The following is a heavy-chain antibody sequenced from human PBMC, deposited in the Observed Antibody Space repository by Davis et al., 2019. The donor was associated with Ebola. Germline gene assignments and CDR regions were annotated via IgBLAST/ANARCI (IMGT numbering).Heavy chain of an antibody. Sequence: PGGSLRLSCAASGFTFRHYAMHCVRQAPGKGLEWVAVVSHSEREKFYADSVKGRFTISRDNSENTLYLQMNSLTADDTAVYYCARAVFHEVVDYWGQGTPVNVSS. D-gene: IGHD2-21*01. CDR3: ARAVFHEVVDY. CDR1: GFTFRHYA. J-gene: IGHJ4*02. CDR2: VSHSEREK. V-gene: IGHV3-30*04.